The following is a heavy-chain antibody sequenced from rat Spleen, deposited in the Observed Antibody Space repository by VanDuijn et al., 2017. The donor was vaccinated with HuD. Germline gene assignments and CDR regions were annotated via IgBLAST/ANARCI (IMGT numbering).Heavy chain of an antibody. V-gene: IGHV5-31*01. D-gene: IGHD1-2*01. Sequence: EVQLVESGGGLVQPGRSLKLSCVASGFTFNNYWMTWIRQAPGKGLEWVASITNTGGSTYYPDSVKGRFTVSRDVAKSTLYLQMNSLRSEDTATYYCTTRPYYSSLNWFPYWGQGTLVTVSS. CDR3: TTRPYYSSLNWFPY. J-gene: IGHJ3*01. CDR2: ITNTGGST. CDR1: GFTFNNYW.